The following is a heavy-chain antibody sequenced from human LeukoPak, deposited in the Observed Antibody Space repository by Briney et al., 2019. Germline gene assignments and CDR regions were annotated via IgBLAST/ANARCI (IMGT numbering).Heavy chain of an antibody. D-gene: IGHD3-16*02. Sequence: SETLSLTCSVSGGSISSYYWSWIRQPPGKGLEWIGFIFYSGSTSYNPSLRSRVTISVDTSKNQFSLRLSSVTAADTAVYYCARHHSDHVGGNYLYWVYFDHWGQGSLVTVSS. J-gene: IGHJ4*02. CDR3: ARHHSDHVGGNYLYWVYFDH. CDR2: IFYSGST. CDR1: GGSISSYY. V-gene: IGHV4-59*08.